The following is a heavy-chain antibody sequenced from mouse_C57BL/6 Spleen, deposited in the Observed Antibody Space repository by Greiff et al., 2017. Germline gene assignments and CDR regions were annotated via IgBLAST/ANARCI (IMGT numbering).Heavy chain of an antibody. CDR1: GYSFTSYY. V-gene: IGHV1-66*01. J-gene: IGHJ4*01. CDR3: ARREEMDY. CDR2: IYPGSGNT. Sequence: QVQLQQSGPELVKPGASVKISCKASGYSFTSYYIHWVKQRPGQGLAWIGWIYPGSGNTKYNEKFKGKATLTADTSSSTAYMQLSSLTSEDSAVYYCARREEMDYWGQGTSVTVSS.